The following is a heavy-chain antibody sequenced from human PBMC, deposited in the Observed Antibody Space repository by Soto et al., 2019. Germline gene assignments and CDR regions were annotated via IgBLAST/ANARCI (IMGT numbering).Heavy chain of an antibody. D-gene: IGHD5-12*01. J-gene: IGHJ4*02. CDR3: ARIQGTRMAPSDY. Sequence: SCPTLVNPTQTLTLTCTFSGFSLSTSAMCVTWIRQPPGKALEWLALVDWDDDKYYSTTLRTRLTISKDTSKNQVVLTMTNMDPVDTATYYCARIQGTRMAPSDYWGQGTLVTVSS. V-gene: IGHV2-70*01. CDR1: GFSLSTSAMC. CDR2: VDWDDDK.